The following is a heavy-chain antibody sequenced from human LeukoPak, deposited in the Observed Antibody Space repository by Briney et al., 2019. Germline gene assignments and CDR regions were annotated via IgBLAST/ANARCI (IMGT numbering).Heavy chain of an antibody. Sequence: GGSLRLSCAASGFTFSSYEMNWVRQAPGKGLEWVSYISSSGSTIYYADSVKGRFTISRDNAKNSLYLQMNSLRAEDTAVYYCARVPRYCSGGSCSDYWGQGTLVTVSS. CDR3: ARVPRYCSGGSCSDY. CDR1: GFTFSSYE. D-gene: IGHD2-15*01. V-gene: IGHV3-48*03. J-gene: IGHJ4*02. CDR2: ISSSGSTI.